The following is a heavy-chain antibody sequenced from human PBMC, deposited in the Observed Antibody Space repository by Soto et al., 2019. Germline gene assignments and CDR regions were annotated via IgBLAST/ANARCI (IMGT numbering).Heavy chain of an antibody. CDR3: ARGRLRYFDWLLGY. D-gene: IGHD3-9*01. J-gene: IGHJ4*02. V-gene: IGHV1-18*01. Sequence: GASVKVSCKASGYTFTSYGISWVRQAPGQGLEWMGWISAYNGNTNYAQKLQGRVTMTTDTSTSTAYMELRSLRSDDTAVYYCARGRLRYFDWLLGYWGQGTLVTVSS. CDR2: ISAYNGNT. CDR1: GYTFTSYG.